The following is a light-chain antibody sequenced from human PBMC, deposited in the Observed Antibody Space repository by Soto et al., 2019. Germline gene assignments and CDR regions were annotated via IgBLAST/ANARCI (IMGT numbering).Light chain of an antibody. CDR1: QGIGRY. Sequence: IQLTQSPSSLSASVGDRVTITCRASQGIGRYLAWYQQKPGKATKVLIYAASTLQSGVPSRFSGSGSGTDFTLTISSLQPEDFATYCCQQLDSSPLTFGGGTKVEIK. J-gene: IGKJ4*01. CDR3: QQLDSSPLT. CDR2: AAS. V-gene: IGKV1-9*01.